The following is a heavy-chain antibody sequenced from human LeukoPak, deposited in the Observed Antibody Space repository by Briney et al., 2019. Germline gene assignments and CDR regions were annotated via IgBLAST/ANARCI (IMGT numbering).Heavy chain of an antibody. J-gene: IGHJ6*02. CDR2: ISYDGSNK. Sequence: GGSLRLSRAASGFTFSSYAMHWVRQAPGKGLEWVAVISYDGSNKYYADSVKGRFTISRDSSKNTLYLQMNSLRAEDTAVYYCARDRLTTPHYYYGMDVWGQGTTVTVSS. CDR3: ARDRLTTPHYYYGMDV. CDR1: GFTFSSYA. V-gene: IGHV3-30*04. D-gene: IGHD4-17*01.